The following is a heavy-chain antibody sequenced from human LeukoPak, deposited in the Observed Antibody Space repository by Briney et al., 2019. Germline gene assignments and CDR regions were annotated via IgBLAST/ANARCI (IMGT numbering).Heavy chain of an antibody. J-gene: IGHJ4*02. CDR2: ISGSGGST. D-gene: IGHD3-22*01. Sequence: GGTLRLSCAASGFTFSSYGMSWVRQAPGKGLEWVSAISGSGGSTYYADSVKGRFTISRDNSKNTLYLQMNSLRAEDTAVYYCASYTQSGYYDSTVPTGYWGQGTLVTVSS. CDR1: GFTFSSYG. V-gene: IGHV3-23*01. CDR3: ASYTQSGYYDSTVPTGY.